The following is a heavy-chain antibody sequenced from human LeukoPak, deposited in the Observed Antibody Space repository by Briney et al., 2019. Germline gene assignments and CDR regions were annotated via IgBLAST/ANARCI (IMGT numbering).Heavy chain of an antibody. CDR3: VKDRVGNSYLFDS. CDR2: ISAYNGNT. D-gene: IGHD6-6*01. CDR1: GYTFTSYG. J-gene: IGHJ4*02. V-gene: IGHV1-18*01. Sequence: ASVKVSCKASGYTFTSYGISWVRQAPGQGLEWMGWISAYNGNTNYAQKLQGRVTMTTDTSTSTAYMELRSLRSDDTAVYYCVKDRVGNSYLFDSWGQGTLVTVSS.